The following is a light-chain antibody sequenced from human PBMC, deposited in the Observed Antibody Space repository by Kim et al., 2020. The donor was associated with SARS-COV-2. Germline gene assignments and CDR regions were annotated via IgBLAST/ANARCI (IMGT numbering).Light chain of an antibody. J-gene: IGLJ1*01. CDR2: EVS. V-gene: IGLV2-23*02. Sequence: QSALTQPASVSGSPGQSITISCTGTSSDVGNYDLVSWYQQYPGKAPKLMIYEVSKRPSGVSNRFSGSTSGNTASLTISGLQAEDEADYYCCSYAGSSTFVFGSGTKVTVL. CDR1: SSDVGNYDL. CDR3: CSYAGSSTFV.